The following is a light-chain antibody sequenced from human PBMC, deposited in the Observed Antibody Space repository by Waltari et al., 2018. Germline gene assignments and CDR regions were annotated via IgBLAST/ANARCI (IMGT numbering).Light chain of an antibody. J-gene: IGKJ1*01. CDR2: TAS. CDR1: QSIVGW. CDR3: LKYNAYPWT. V-gene: IGKV1-5*03. Sequence: DIQVTQSPSTLSASVGVRVTITCRASQSIVGWLAWYQQKPGKAPRLLIYTASYLESGVPARFSGSAAATAFTLTISSLQADDFATYYCLKYNAYPWTFGQGTTVEIK.